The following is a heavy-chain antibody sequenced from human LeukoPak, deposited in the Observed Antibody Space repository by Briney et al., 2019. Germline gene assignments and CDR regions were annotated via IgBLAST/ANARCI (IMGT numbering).Heavy chain of an antibody. CDR3: ASSPPGFWSGYSDY. CDR1: GGTFSSYA. J-gene: IGHJ4*02. V-gene: IGHV1-69*13. CDR2: IIPIFGTA. D-gene: IGHD3-3*01. Sequence: SVKVSCKASGGTFSSYAISWVRQAPGQGLEWMGGIIPIFGTANYAQKFQGRVTITADESTSTAYMELSSLRSEDTAVYYCASSPPGFWSGYSDYWGQGTLVTVSS.